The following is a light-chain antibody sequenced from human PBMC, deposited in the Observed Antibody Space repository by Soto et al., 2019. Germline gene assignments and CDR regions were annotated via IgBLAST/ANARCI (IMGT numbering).Light chain of an antibody. CDR3: QQYGSSPRT. J-gene: IGKJ1*01. CDR1: QSVSSSY. Sequence: EIVLTQSPGTLSLSPGERATPSCRASQSVSSSYLAWYQQKPDQAPRLLIYGASSRATGIPDRFSGSGSGTDFTLTISRLEPEDFAVYYCQQYGSSPRTFGQGTKVEIK. V-gene: IGKV3-20*01. CDR2: GAS.